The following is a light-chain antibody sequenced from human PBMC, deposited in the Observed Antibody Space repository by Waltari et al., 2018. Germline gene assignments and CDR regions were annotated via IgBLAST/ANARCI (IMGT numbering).Light chain of an antibody. CDR1: NIETKS. Sequence: SYVLTQPPSVSVAPGKTARITCGGNNIETKSVHWYQQKPGQAPILVISYDSDRPSGIPERFSGSNSGNTATLTISRVEAADEADYNCQVWDANNDPGVFGTGTEVTVL. J-gene: IGLJ1*01. CDR2: YDS. V-gene: IGLV3-21*04. CDR3: QVWDANNDPGV.